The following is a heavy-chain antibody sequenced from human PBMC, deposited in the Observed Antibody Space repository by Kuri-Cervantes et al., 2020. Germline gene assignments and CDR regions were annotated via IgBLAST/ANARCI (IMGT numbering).Heavy chain of an antibody. CDR3: AKGYSSGWYYFDS. J-gene: IGHJ4*02. V-gene: IGHV3-23*01. Sequence: GESLKISCAASGFTFNTYAMNWVRQAPGERLEWVSCISGGGTTTYYADAVKGRFTISRDTSENTLFLQMNSLRVEDTAVYYCAKGYSSGWYYFDSWGQGTLVTVSS. CDR2: ISGGGTTT. D-gene: IGHD6-19*01. CDR1: GFTFNTYA.